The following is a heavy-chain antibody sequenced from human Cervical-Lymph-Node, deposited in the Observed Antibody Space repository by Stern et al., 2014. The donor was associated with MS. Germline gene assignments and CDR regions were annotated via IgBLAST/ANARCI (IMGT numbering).Heavy chain of an antibody. Sequence: VQLVQSGAEVKKPGASVKVSCKASGGTFSSSYVGSWVRPPPGPGLVWLGRIIPVLCFENYAQKFQSRVPITAYTSTRQVHMELSSLTSEDTAVYYCARGIVSNRAAATLHNLFDPWGQGTLVTVSS. CDR1: GGTFSSSYV. CDR3: ARGIVSNRAAATLHNLFDP. V-gene: IGHV1-69*09. CDR2: IIPVLCFE. D-gene: IGHD2-15*01. J-gene: IGHJ5*02.